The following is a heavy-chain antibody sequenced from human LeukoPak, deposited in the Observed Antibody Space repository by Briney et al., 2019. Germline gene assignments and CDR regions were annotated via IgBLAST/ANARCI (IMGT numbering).Heavy chain of an antibody. CDR1: GYTFTDYY. CDR3: ARDYVGDNWFDP. V-gene: IGHV1-2*02. D-gene: IGHD3-16*01. CDR2: ISPNSGGT. Sequence: ASVKGSCKACGYTFTDYYMHGVRQAPGQGLEWMGWISPNSGGTNYAQKFQGRVTMTRDTSISTAYMELSRLRSDDTAVYYCARDYVGDNWFDPWGQGTLVTVSS. J-gene: IGHJ5*02.